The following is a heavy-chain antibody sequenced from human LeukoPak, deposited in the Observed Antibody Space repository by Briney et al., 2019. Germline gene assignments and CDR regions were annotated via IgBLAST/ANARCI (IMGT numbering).Heavy chain of an antibody. CDR2: ISSSSSYI. V-gene: IGHV3-21*01. Sequence: LSCAXXGFTFSSYSMNWVRQAPGKGLEWVSSISSSSSYIYYADSVKGRFTISRDNAKNSLYLQMNSLRAEDTAVYYCARDQAVTSCFDYWGQGTLVTVSS. CDR3: ARDQAVTSCFDY. J-gene: IGHJ4*02. D-gene: IGHD4-17*01. CDR1: GFTFSSYS.